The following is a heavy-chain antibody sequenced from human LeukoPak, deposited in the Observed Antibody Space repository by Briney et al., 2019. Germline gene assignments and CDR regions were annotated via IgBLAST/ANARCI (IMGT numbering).Heavy chain of an antibody. V-gene: IGHV3-23*01. D-gene: IGHD2-2*01. CDR2: ISGSGGST. Sequence: PRASLRLSCAASGFTFSSYAMSWVRQAPGKGLEWVSAISGSGGSTYYADSVKGRFTISRDNSKNTLYLQMNSLRAEDTAVYYCAKGGYCSSTSCYSSSDYWGQGTPVTVSS. J-gene: IGHJ4*02. CDR3: AKGGYCSSTSCYSSSDY. CDR1: GFTFSSYA.